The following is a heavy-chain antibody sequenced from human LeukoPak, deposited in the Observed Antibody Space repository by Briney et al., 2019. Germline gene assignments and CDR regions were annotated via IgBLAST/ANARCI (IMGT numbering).Heavy chain of an antibody. J-gene: IGHJ4*02. Sequence: PGGSLRLSCAASGFAFSNAWMSWVRQAPGKGLEWVGRIKSKTNGGTTDYAAPVKGRFTISRDGSKNMLFLQMNTLKTEDTAVYYCTSDDPVNRSWGQGTLVTVSS. CDR1: GFAFSNAW. V-gene: IGHV3-15*01. D-gene: IGHD2/OR15-2a*01. CDR3: TSDDPVNRS. CDR2: IKSKTNGGTT.